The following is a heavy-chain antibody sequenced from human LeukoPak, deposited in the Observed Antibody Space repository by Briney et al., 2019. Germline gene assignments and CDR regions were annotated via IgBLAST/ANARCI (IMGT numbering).Heavy chain of an antibody. J-gene: IGHJ4*02. CDR2: GSNK. V-gene: IGHV3-30-3*02. D-gene: IGHD3-22*01. Sequence: GSNKYYADSVKGRFTVSRDNSKNTLYLQMNSLRAEDTAVYYCAKDLGDYYDSSGYSPLDSWGQGTLVTVSS. CDR3: AKDLGDYYDSSGYSPLDS.